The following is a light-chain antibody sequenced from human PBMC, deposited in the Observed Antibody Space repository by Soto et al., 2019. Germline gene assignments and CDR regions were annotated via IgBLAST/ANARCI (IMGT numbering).Light chain of an antibody. CDR1: QSISNW. J-gene: IGKJ1*01. CDR2: DAS. Sequence: DIQRTQSPSTLSASVGARVSITCRASQSISNWLAWYQQKPGKAPKLLIYDASSLESGVPSRFSGSRSGTEFTLTISSLQPADFATYYCQQYNSFSRTFGQGTKVDIK. CDR3: QQYNSFSRT. V-gene: IGKV1-5*01.